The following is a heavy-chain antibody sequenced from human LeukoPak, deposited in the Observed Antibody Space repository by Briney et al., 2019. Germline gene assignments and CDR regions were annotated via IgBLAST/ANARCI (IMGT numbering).Heavy chain of an antibody. CDR3: VRKGNAFAI. Sequence: GGSLRLSCAAPGFTFSVFWMDWVRQAPGKGLVWVSRIDTDGSTTNYADSVKGRFTISRDNAKNTLYLQMNSLRAEDTAVYYCVRKGNAFAIWAQGTMVTVSS. V-gene: IGHV3-74*01. D-gene: IGHD3-10*01. J-gene: IGHJ3*02. CDR2: IDTDGSTT. CDR1: GFTFSVFW.